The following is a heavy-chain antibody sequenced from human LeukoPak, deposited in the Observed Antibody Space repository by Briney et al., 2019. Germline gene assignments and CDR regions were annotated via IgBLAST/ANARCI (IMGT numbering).Heavy chain of an antibody. J-gene: IGHJ6*03. D-gene: IGHD3-10*01. CDR3: ARDPGSGRAYYYYMDV. Sequence: PGGSLRLSCAASGFTFSTYAMHWVRQAPGKGLEWVAVISYDGSNKYYADSVKGRFTISRDNSKNTLYLQINNLRAEDTAVYYCARDPGSGRAYYYYMDVWGKGTTVTVSS. V-gene: IGHV3-30-3*01. CDR2: ISYDGSNK. CDR1: GFTFSTYA.